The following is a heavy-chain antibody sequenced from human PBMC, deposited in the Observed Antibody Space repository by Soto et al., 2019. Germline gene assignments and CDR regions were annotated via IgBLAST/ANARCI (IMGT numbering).Heavy chain of an antibody. Sequence: PGESLKISCEGSGYSFTTYWIAWVRQMPGKGLEWMGIIYPSDSDTRYSPSFQGQVTISADKTISTAYLQWSSLKASDTAMYYCARLLCLSTSCYTGSRHFFDYWGQGALVTVSS. V-gene: IGHV5-51*01. CDR3: ARLLCLSTSCYTGSRHFFDY. CDR2: IYPSDSDT. J-gene: IGHJ4*02. D-gene: IGHD2-2*02. CDR1: GYSFTTYW.